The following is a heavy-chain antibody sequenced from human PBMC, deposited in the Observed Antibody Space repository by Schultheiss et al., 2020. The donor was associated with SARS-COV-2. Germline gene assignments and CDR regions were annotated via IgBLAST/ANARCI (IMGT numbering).Heavy chain of an antibody. CDR3: ARRGSGSSYYYGMDV. Sequence: ASVKVSCKASGYTFTSYGISWVRQAPGQGLEWMGWMNPNSGGTNYAQKFQGRVTMTRDTSISTAYMELSRLRSDDTAVYYCARRGSGSSYYYGMDVWGQGTTVTVSS. CDR1: GYTFTSYG. D-gene: IGHD3-10*01. V-gene: IGHV1-2*02. J-gene: IGHJ6*02. CDR2: MNPNSGGT.